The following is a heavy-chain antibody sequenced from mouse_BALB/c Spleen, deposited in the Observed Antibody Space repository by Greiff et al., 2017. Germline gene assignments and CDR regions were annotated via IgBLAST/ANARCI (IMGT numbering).Heavy chain of an antibody. CDR3: ARRGGITTVVAKDY. Sequence: LVESGAELVKPGASVKLSCTASGFNIKDTYMHWVKQRPEQGLEWIGRIDPANGNTKYDPKFQGKATITADTSSNTAYLQLSSLTSEDTAVYYCARRGGITTVVAKDYWGQGTTLTVSS. CDR2: IDPANGNT. D-gene: IGHD1-1*01. J-gene: IGHJ2*01. V-gene: IGHV14-3*02. CDR1: GFNIKDTY.